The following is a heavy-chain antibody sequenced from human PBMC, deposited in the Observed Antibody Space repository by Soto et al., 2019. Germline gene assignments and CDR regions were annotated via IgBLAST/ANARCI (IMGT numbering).Heavy chain of an antibody. J-gene: IGHJ6*02. D-gene: IGHD4-17*01. CDR3: TRMTTQTGMEV. V-gene: IGHV3-13*01. Sequence: EVQLVESGGGLVQPGGSLRLSCAASGFTLSSYDIHWVRQATGEGLAWVSGIGSGGDTHSADSVKGRFIISREDGKNSLYLQMNTLGVGGTAVYYCTRMTTQTGMEVWGQGATVTVSS. CDR2: IGSGGDT. CDR1: GFTLSSYD.